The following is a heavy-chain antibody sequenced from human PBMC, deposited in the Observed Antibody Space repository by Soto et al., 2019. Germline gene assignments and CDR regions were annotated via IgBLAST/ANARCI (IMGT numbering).Heavy chain of an antibody. V-gene: IGHV3-23*01. CDR1: GFTFSRSA. D-gene: IGHD7-27*01. CDR2: ISASGATT. CDR3: AKVTGYGSVDY. Sequence: EVQLLESGGGLVQPGGSLRLSCAASGFTFSRSAMKWVRQAPGKGLEWVSTISASGATTYYADSVKGRFTISRDNSNNTLFLRMNSLRAEDTALYYCAKVTGYGSVDYWGQGSLVTVSS. J-gene: IGHJ4*02.